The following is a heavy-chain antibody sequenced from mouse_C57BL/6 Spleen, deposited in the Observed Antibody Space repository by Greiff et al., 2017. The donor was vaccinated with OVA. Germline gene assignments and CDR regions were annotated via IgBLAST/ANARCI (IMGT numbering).Heavy chain of an antibody. D-gene: IGHD2-4*01. CDR1: GYTFTSYW. V-gene: IGHV1-69*01. CDR2: IDPSDSYT. CDR3: ARYYEYFDV. J-gene: IGHJ1*03. Sequence: QVQLQQPGAELVMPGASVKLSCKASGYTFTSYWMHWVKQRPGPGLEWIGEIDPSDSYTNYNQKFKGKSTLTVDKSSSTAYMQLSSLTSEDSAVYYCARYYEYFDVWGTGTTVTVSS.